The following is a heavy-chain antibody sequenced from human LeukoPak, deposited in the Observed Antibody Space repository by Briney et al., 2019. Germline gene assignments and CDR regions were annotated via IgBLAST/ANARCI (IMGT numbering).Heavy chain of an antibody. Sequence: SETLSLTCTVSGGSISSSSYYWGWIRQPPGKGLEWIGSIYYSGSTYYNPSLKSRVTISVDTSKNQFSLKLSSVTAADTAVYYCASRFTHISGVDFWGQGTLVTVSS. J-gene: IGHJ4*02. CDR2: IYYSGST. CDR1: GGSISSSSYY. CDR3: ASRFTHISGVDF. V-gene: IGHV4-39*01. D-gene: IGHD2-8*02.